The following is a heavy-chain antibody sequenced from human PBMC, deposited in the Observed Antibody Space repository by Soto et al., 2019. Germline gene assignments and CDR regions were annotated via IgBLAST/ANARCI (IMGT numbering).Heavy chain of an antibody. V-gene: IGHV3-23*01. CDR3: AKDQGLNPYDILTGYSDY. CDR2: ISGSGGST. CDR1: GFTFSSYA. J-gene: IGHJ4*02. Sequence: GGSLRLSCAASGFTFSSYAMSWVRQAPGKGLEWVSAISGSGGSTYYADSVKGRFTISRDNSKNTLYLQMNSLRAEDTAVYYCAKDQGLNPYDILTGYSDYWGQGTLVTVSS. D-gene: IGHD3-9*01.